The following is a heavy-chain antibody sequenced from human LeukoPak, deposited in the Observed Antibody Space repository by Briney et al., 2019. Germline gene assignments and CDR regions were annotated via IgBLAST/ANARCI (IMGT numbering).Heavy chain of an antibody. J-gene: IGHJ6*02. Sequence: SETLSLTCTVSGGSISSYYWSWIRQPPGKGLEWIGYIHYSGSTNYNPSLKSRVTISVDTSKNQFSLKLTSVTAADTAVYYCAGFDSYYYYGMDVWGQGATVTVSS. CDR3: AGFDSYYYYGMDV. CDR1: GGSISSYY. CDR2: IHYSGST. V-gene: IGHV4-59*01.